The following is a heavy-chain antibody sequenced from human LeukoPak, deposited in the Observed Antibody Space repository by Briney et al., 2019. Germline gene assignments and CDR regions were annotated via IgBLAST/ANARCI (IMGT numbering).Heavy chain of an antibody. CDR3: ARAPLGVFDY. D-gene: IGHD3-16*01. J-gene: IGHJ4*02. CDR1: GFTFSSYS. CDR2: ISSNSSYI. V-gene: IGHV3-21*01. Sequence: GGSLRLSCAASGFTFSSYSMNWVRQAPGKGLEWVSSISSNSSYIYYADSVKGRFTISRDNAKNSLYLQMNSLRAEDTAVYYCARAPLGVFDYWGQGTLVTVSS.